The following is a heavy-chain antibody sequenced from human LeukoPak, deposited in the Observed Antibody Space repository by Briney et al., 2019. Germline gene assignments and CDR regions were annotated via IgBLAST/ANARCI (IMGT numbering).Heavy chain of an antibody. V-gene: IGHV1-46*01. D-gene: IGHD3-3*01. J-gene: IGHJ6*04. Sequence: ASVKVSCKASGYTFTSYYMHWVRQAPGQGLEWMGIINPSGGSTSYAQKFQGRVTKTRDTSTSTVYMELSSLRSEDTAVYYCARENGVYGMDVWGKGTTVTVSS. CDR3: ARENGVYGMDV. CDR1: GYTFTSYY. CDR2: INPSGGST.